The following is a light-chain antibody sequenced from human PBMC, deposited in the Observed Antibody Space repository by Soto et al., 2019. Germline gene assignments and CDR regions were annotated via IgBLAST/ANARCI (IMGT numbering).Light chain of an antibody. Sequence: EVVMTQSPATLSVSPGERVTLSCRASQTVSSNLAWYQQKPGQAPRLLIYGASTRATGIPARFSGSGSGTEFTLTISSLQSEDFAVYYCQQYYNWPRLTFGGGTKVDMK. CDR2: GAS. J-gene: IGKJ4*01. CDR3: QQYYNWPRLT. CDR1: QTVSSN. V-gene: IGKV3-15*01.